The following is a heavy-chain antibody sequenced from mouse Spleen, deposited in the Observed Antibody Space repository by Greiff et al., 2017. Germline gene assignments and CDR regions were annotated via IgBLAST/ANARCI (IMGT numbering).Heavy chain of an antibody. J-gene: IGHJ1*01. Sequence: VQLKESGGGLVKPGGSLKLSCAASGFTFSDYGMHWVRQAPEKGLEWVAYISSGSSTIYYADTVKGRFTISRDNAKNTLFLQMTSLRSEDTAMYYCARHYPYWYFDVWGAGTTVTVSS. CDR3: ARHYPYWYFDV. CDR2: ISSGSSTI. D-gene: IGHD5-5*01. V-gene: IGHV5-17*01. CDR1: GFTFSDYG.